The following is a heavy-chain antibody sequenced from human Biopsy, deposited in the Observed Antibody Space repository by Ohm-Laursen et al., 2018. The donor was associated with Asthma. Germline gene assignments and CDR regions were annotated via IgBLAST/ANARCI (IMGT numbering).Heavy chain of an antibody. Sequence: ASVKVSCKVSGYSLTDLSMHWVRQAPGQGLEWMGGHDHEEGGTVNARRFQGRVTMTEGTSTDTAYMELSSLRSEDTAIYYCARCQVGYSSGWSLLLKKIYYSGMDVWGQGTAVTVSS. CDR2: HDHEEGGT. D-gene: IGHD6-19*01. CDR1: GYSLTDLS. J-gene: IGHJ6*02. CDR3: ARCQVGYSSGWSLLLKKIYYSGMDV. V-gene: IGHV1-24*01.